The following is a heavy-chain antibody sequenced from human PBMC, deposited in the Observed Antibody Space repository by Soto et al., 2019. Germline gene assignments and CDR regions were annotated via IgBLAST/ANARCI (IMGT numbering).Heavy chain of an antibody. D-gene: IGHD3-3*01. CDR2: IYYSGST. CDR3: ARVPNYDFWSGYYYYGMDV. V-gene: IGHV4-59*01. Sequence: GSLRLSCAASGFTFDDYGMSWVRQAPGKGLEWIGYIYYSGSTNYNPSLKSRVTISVDTSKNQFSLKLSSVTAADTAVYYCARVPNYDFWSGYYYYGMDVWGQGTTVTVSS. J-gene: IGHJ6*02. CDR1: GFTFDDYG.